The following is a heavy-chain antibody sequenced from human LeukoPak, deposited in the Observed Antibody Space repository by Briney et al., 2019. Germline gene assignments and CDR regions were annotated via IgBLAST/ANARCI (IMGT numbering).Heavy chain of an antibody. Sequence: GGSLRLSCAASGFTVSSNYMSWVRQAPGKGLEWVSVIYSGGSTYYADSVKGRFTISRDNSKNTLYLQMNSLRAEDTAVYYCARALGDSSGYCDYWGQGTLVTVSS. D-gene: IGHD3-22*01. CDR1: GFTVSSNY. J-gene: IGHJ4*02. CDR2: IYSGGST. CDR3: ARALGDSSGYCDY. V-gene: IGHV3-66*01.